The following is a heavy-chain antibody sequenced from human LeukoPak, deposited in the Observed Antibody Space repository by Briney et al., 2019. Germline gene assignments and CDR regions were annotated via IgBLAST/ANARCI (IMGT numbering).Heavy chain of an antibody. V-gene: IGHV1-69*04. D-gene: IGHD3-10*01. Sequence: SVKVSCKASGGTFSSYAISWVRQAPGQGLEWMGRIIPILGIANYAQKFQGRVTITADKSTSTAYMELSSLRSEDTAVYYCARREIGENSRYYYYYGMDVWGQGTTVTVSS. CDR1: GGTFSSYA. J-gene: IGHJ6*02. CDR3: ARREIGENSRYYYYYGMDV. CDR2: IIPILGIA.